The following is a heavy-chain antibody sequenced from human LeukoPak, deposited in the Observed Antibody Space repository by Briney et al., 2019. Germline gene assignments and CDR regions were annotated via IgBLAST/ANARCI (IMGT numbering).Heavy chain of an antibody. J-gene: IGHJ4*02. Sequence: SETLSLTCTVSGGSISSSSYYWGWIRQPPGKGPEWIGSIYYSGSTYYNPSLKSRVTISVDTSKNQFSLKLSSVTAADTAVYYCARHLTVVVAVFDYWGQGTLVTVSS. CDR1: GGSISSSSYY. CDR2: IYYSGST. CDR3: ARHLTVVVAVFDY. D-gene: IGHD2-15*01. V-gene: IGHV4-39*01.